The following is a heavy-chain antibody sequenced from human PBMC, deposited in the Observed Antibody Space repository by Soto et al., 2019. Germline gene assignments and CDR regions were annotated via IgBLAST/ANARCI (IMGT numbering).Heavy chain of an antibody. Sequence: SVKVSCKASGFTFTSSAVQWVRQARGQRLEWIGWIVVSSGNTNYAQKFQERVTITRDMSTSTAYMELSSLRSEDTAVYYCAAIERITMIVGYWGQGTLVTVSS. CDR3: AAIERITMIVGY. CDR1: GFTFTSSA. D-gene: IGHD3-22*01. CDR2: IVVSSGNT. J-gene: IGHJ4*02. V-gene: IGHV1-58*01.